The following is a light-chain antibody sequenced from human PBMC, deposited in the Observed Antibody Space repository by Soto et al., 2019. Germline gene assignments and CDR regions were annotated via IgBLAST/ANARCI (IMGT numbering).Light chain of an antibody. Sequence: QSVLTQPPSVSGAPGQRVTISCTGSSSNIGAGYDVHWYQQLPGAAPKLLIHGNSNRPSGVPDRFSGSRSGTSASLAITGLQPEDEADYYCQSYDTPVYVFGGGTKLTVL. CDR3: QSYDTPVYV. V-gene: IGLV1-40*01. CDR2: GNS. J-gene: IGLJ1*01. CDR1: SSNIGAGYD.